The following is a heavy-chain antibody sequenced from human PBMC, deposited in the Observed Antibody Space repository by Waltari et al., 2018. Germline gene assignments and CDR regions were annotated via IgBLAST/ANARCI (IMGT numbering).Heavy chain of an antibody. CDR1: GFTFSSYS. CDR3: ARDLSGSNTRIWFRELFVDY. D-gene: IGHD3-10*01. CDR2: ISSSSSTL. Sequence: EVQLVESGGGLVQPGGSLRLSCAASGFTFSSYSMNWVRQAPGKGLEWVSYISSSSSTLYNEDSVKGRFNISRENAKNSLYLQMNSLRAEDTAVYYCARDLSGSNTRIWFRELFVDYWGQGTLVTVSS. J-gene: IGHJ4*02. V-gene: IGHV3-48*01.